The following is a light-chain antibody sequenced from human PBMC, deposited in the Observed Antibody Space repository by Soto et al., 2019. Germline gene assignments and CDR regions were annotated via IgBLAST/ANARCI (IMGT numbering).Light chain of an antibody. V-gene: IGKV1-5*01. CDR3: QQYSTYPWT. J-gene: IGKJ1*01. Sequence: DIQLTQSPSTLSASVGDRVSITCRASQSISTWLAWYQQKPGKDPKLLIFDASSLESRVSSRFSGRGSGTQFNLTISRLQTDDFATYYCQQYSTYPWTCGQGTKVDIK. CDR1: QSISTW. CDR2: DAS.